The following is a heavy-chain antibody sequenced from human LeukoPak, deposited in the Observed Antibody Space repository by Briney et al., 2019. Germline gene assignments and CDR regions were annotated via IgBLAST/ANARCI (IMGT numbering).Heavy chain of an antibody. CDR1: GDSISQSNYY. V-gene: IGHV4-39*01. CDR2: IYSSGST. CDR3: ARRGNDYGDCWFDY. Sequence: PSETLSLTCTVSGDSISQSNYYWGWLRQPPGKALEWLGSIYSSGSTYYDPPLKSRITVSADMSQNQFSLKVTSVTAADTAVYYCARRGNDYGDCWFDYWGLGNLVIVSS. J-gene: IGHJ4*02. D-gene: IGHD4-17*01.